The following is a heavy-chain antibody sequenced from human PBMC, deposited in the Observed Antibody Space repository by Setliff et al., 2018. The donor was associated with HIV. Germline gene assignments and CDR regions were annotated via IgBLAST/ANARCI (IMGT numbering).Heavy chain of an antibody. CDR2: INPSGGST. V-gene: IGHV1-46*01. J-gene: IGHJ3*02. Sequence: SVKVSCKASGYTFTSYYMHWVRQAPRQGLEWMGIINPSGGSTSYAQKFQGRVTMTRDTSTSTVYMELSSLRSEDTAVYYCARESQDSSGYFGTFDIWGQGTMVTVS. CDR1: GYTFTSYY. D-gene: IGHD3-22*01. CDR3: ARESQDSSGYFGTFDI.